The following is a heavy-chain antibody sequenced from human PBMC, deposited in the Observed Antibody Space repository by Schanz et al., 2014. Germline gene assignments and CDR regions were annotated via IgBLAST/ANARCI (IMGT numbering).Heavy chain of an antibody. V-gene: IGHV1-18*04. Sequence: QVQLVQSGVEVKKPGASVKVSCTASGYTFTSYGISWVRQAPGQGLEWMAWISAYNGNTKYAQRLQDRVTVTTDTSASTAYMELRSLRSDDTAVYYCARDLATTGNNWFGPWGQGTLVTVSS. CDR3: ARDLATTGNNWFGP. CDR1: GYTFTSYG. CDR2: ISAYNGNT. J-gene: IGHJ5*02. D-gene: IGHD1-1*01.